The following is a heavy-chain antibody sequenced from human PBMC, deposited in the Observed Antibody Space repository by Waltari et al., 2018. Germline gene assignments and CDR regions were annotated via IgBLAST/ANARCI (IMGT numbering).Heavy chain of an antibody. CDR2: SNANSGGT. Sequence: QAQLVQSGAEVREPGASVKVSCKASGYTFTDYYIQWVRQAHGRGLEWMGGSNANSGGTKFAQKFQARVTMTRDTSISTAYMDLSRLRSDDTAVYYCASLREGDYAFDIWGQGTMVTVS. D-gene: IGHD3-16*01. V-gene: IGHV1-2*02. J-gene: IGHJ3*02. CDR3: ASLREGDYAFDI. CDR1: GYTFTDYY.